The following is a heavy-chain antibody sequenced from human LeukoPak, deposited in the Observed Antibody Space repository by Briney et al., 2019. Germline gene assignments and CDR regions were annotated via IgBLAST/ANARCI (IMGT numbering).Heavy chain of an antibody. Sequence: ASVKVSCKASGYTFTGYYMHWVRQAPGQGLEWMGWINPNSGGTNYAQKFQGWVTMTRDTSISTAYMELSRLRSDDTAVYYCASTNYGSGRHYGMDVWGQGTTVTVSS. CDR1: GYTFTGYY. CDR3: ASTNYGSGRHYGMDV. V-gene: IGHV1-2*04. CDR2: INPNSGGT. J-gene: IGHJ6*02. D-gene: IGHD3-10*01.